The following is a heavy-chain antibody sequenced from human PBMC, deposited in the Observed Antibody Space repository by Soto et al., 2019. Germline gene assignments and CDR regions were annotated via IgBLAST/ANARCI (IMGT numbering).Heavy chain of an antibody. Sequence: SVKVSCKASGGTFSSFTISWVRQAPGQGLEWMGGIIPIYGTANYAQKFQDRVTMTTDTSTSTAYMELRSLRSDDTAVYYCARVGSSGWYSYYGMDVWGQGTTVTVSS. V-gene: IGHV1-69*05. CDR3: ARVGSSGWYSYYGMDV. J-gene: IGHJ6*02. D-gene: IGHD6-19*01. CDR1: GGTFSSFT. CDR2: IIPIYGTA.